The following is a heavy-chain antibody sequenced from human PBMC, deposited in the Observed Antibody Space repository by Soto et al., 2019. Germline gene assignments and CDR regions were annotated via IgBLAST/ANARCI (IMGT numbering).Heavy chain of an antibody. J-gene: IGHJ6*02. D-gene: IGHD6-13*01. CDR2: VSYDGTKE. CDR1: GFTFDSYP. Sequence: QVQLVESGGGVVQPGRSLRLSCAVSGFTFDSYPMHWVRQAPGKGLEWVAVVSYDGTKEYYADSVKGRFTISRDNSKSTLSLQMNSLRADDTAVYYCARAEYSSSWSPYSYYYGMDVWGQGTTVTVSS. V-gene: IGHV3-30*14. CDR3: ARAEYSSSWSPYSYYYGMDV.